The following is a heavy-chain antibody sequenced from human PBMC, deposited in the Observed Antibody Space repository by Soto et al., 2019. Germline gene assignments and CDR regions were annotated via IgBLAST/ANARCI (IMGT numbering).Heavy chain of an antibody. D-gene: IGHD6-19*01. CDR3: ASGQSPVPYYYYGMDV. CDR2: ISAYNGNT. CDR1: GYTFTSYG. J-gene: IGHJ6*02. V-gene: IGHV1-18*01. Sequence: QVQLVQSGAEVKKPGASVKVSCKASGYTFTSYGISWVRQAPRQGLEWMGWISAYNGNTNYAQKLQGRVTMTTDTSTSTAYMELRSLRSDDTAVYYCASGQSPVPYYYYGMDVWGQGTTVTVSS.